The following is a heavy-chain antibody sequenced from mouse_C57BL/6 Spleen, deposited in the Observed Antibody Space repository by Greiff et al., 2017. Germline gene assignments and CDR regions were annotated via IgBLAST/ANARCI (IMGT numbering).Heavy chain of an antibody. J-gene: IGHJ1*03. V-gene: IGHV1-72*01. CDR1: GYTFTSYW. D-gene: IGHD1-1*01. CDR2: IDPNSGGT. CDR3: ARSDGSSYWYFDV. Sequence: PWAELVKPGASVKLSCKASGYTFTSYWMHWVKQRPGRGLEWIGRIDPNSGGTKYNEKFKSKATLTVDKPSSTAYMQLSSLTSEDSAVYYCARSDGSSYWYFDVWGTGTTVTVSS.